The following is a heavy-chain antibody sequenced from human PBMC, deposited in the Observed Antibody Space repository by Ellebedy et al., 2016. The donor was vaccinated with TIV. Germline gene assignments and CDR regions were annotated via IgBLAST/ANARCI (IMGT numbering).Heavy chain of an antibody. CDR3: AKGRSGTYIHHAFDY. D-gene: IGHD1-14*01. V-gene: IGHV3-23*01. Sequence: PGGSLRLSCAASGFTFAGFDLSWVRQAPGKGLEWVSHFSDSTYYADSVKGRFTISRDNSKNILYLQMNSLRADDTAIYYCAKGRSGTYIHHAFDYWGQGTLVTVSS. CDR2: FSDST. CDR1: GFTFAGFD. J-gene: IGHJ4*02.